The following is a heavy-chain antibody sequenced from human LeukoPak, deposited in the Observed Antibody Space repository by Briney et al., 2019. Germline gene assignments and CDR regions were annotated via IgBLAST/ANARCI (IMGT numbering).Heavy chain of an antibody. J-gene: IGHJ4*02. V-gene: IGHV4-39*01. CDR1: GGSISSSSYY. CDR2: IYYSGST. D-gene: IGHD2-8*01. CDR3: ARPYCTNGVCRFDY. Sequence: SETLSLTCTVSGGSISSSSYYWGWIRQPPGKGLEWIGSIYYSGSTYYNPSLKSRVTISVDTSKNQFSLKLSSVTAADTAVYYCARPYCTNGVCRFDYWGQGTLVTVSS.